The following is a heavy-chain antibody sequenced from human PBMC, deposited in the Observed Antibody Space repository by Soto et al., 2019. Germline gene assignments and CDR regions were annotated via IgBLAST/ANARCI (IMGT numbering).Heavy chain of an antibody. Sequence: EVQLLESGGGLVQPGGSLRLSCAASGFIFSSYAMTWVRQAPGKGLEWVSSISGGGGTAYYADSVKGRFTISRDNSRNTLDLQINSLRAEDTAVYYCANLAGGWYEAFGIWGQGTMVTVSS. CDR3: ANLAGGWYEAFGI. D-gene: IGHD6-19*01. J-gene: IGHJ3*02. CDR2: ISGGGGTA. CDR1: GFIFSSYA. V-gene: IGHV3-23*01.